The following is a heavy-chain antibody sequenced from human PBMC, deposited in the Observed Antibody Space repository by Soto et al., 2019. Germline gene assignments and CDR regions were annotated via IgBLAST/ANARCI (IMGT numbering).Heavy chain of an antibody. CDR1: GFTFRMSD. D-gene: IGHD1-1*01. CDR3: AKDKPGTTSFDY. CDR2: ICGSGGEA. Sequence: GGSLRLSCAASGFTFRMSDMRWVRQGPGKGLERVSCICGSGGEACWTDSVKGRLTISRDTSKNTLYLQLNTLRADDTAVYYCAKDKPGTTSFDYWGQGTLVTVSS. V-gene: IGHV3-23*01. J-gene: IGHJ4*02.